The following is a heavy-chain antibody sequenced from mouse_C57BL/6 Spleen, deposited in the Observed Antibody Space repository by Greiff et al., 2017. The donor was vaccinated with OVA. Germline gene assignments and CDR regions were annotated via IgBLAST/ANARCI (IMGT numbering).Heavy chain of an antibody. CDR1: GYSITSGYY. Sequence: EVKLVESGPGLVKPSQSLSLTCSVTGYSITSGYYWNWIRQFPGNKLEWMGYISYDGSNNYNPSLKNRISITRDTSKNQFFLKLNSVTTEDTATYYCARERSSGYGFAYWGQGTLVTVSA. CDR2: ISYDGSN. V-gene: IGHV3-6*01. CDR3: ARERSSGYGFAY. D-gene: IGHD3-2*02. J-gene: IGHJ3*01.